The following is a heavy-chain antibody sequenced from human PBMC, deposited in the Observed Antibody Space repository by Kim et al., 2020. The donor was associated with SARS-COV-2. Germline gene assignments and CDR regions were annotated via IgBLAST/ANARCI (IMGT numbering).Heavy chain of an antibody. V-gene: IGHV4-39*01. CDR3: ARQTYYYDSSGYYLLDY. CDR2: IYYSGST. Sequence: SETLSLTCTVSGGSISSSSYYWGWIRQPPGKGREWIGSIYYSGSTYYNPSLKSRVTISVNTSKNQFSLKLGSVTAADTAVYYCARQTYYYDSSGYYLLDYWGQGTLVTVSS. CDR1: GGSISSSSYY. D-gene: IGHD3-22*01. J-gene: IGHJ4*02.